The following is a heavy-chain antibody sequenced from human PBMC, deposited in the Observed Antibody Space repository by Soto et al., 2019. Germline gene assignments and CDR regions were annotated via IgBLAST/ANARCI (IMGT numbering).Heavy chain of an antibody. CDR3: ASYGSASNQGWFDP. Sequence: QVQLQESGPGLVKPSETLSLTCTVSGGSLSSYYWSWIRQPPGKGLEWIAHIYYSGSTDYNPSLKSRVTISVDTSKNQFSLKLNSVTAADAAVYYCASYGSASNQGWFDPWGQGTLVTVSS. J-gene: IGHJ5*02. CDR1: GGSLSSYY. CDR2: IYYSGST. D-gene: IGHD3-10*01. V-gene: IGHV4-59*01.